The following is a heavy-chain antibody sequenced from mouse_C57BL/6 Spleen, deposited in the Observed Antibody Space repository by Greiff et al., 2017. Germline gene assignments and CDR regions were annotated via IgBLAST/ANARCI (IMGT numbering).Heavy chain of an antibody. J-gene: IGHJ4*01. D-gene: IGHD1-1*01. CDR2: IHPSDSDT. V-gene: IGHV1-74*01. CDR3: AISPHYYGSSYDAMDY. Sequence: VQLQPPGAELVKPGASVKVSCKASGYTFTSYWMHWVKQRPGQGLEWIGRIHPSDSDTNYNQKFKGKATLTVDKSSSTAYMQLSSLTSEDSAVYYCAISPHYYGSSYDAMDYWGQGTSVTVSS. CDR1: GYTFTSYW.